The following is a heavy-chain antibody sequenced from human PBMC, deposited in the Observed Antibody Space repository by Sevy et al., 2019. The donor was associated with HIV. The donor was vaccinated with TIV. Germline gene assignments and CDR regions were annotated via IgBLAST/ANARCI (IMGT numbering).Heavy chain of an antibody. D-gene: IGHD5-12*01. CDR3: ITDPAYRGYDEEVINYYFYGMDV. J-gene: IGHJ6*02. CDR1: GFTFSSAW. CDR2: IKSEFDGGAI. Sequence: GSLRLSCTASGFTFSSAWMSWVRQAPGKGLEWVGRIKSEFDGGAIDYAEPWKGKFSISREDSKNTVYQQMNSLKTEDTAVYYCITDPAYRGYDEEVINYYFYGMDVWGQGTTVTVSS. V-gene: IGHV3-15*01.